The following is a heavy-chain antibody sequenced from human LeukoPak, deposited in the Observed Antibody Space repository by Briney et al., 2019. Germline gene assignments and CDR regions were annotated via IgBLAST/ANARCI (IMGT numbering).Heavy chain of an antibody. CDR2: INPSAGST. V-gene: IGHV1-46*04. CDR3: ARAPDNCGIDDY. J-gene: IGHJ4*02. D-gene: IGHD1-1*01. CDR1: GYTFTRYY. Sequence: GASVKVSCKASGYTFTRYYMHWVRQAPGQGLEWMGIINPSAGSTSYAPKLQGRVTLTRDTSTSTVYMELSSLGYEDTAIYYCARAPDNCGIDDYWGQGTLLTVSS.